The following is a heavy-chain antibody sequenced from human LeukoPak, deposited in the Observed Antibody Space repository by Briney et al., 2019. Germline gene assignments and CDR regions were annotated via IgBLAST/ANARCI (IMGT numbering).Heavy chain of an antibody. CDR2: IYHSGST. V-gene: IGHV4-30-2*01. D-gene: IGHD3-3*01. CDR1: GGSISSGGYS. Sequence: SQTLSLTCAVSGGSISSGGYSWSWIRQPPGKGLEWIGYIYHSGSTYYNPSLKSRVTISVDRSKNQFSLKLSSVTAADTAGDDCARPEVESDFWSGYSFASWGQGPLSPSPQ. J-gene: IGHJ4*02. CDR3: ARPEVESDFWSGYSFAS.